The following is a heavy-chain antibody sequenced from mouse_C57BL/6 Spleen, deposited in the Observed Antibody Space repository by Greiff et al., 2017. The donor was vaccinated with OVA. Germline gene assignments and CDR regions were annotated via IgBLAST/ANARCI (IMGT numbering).Heavy chain of an antibody. D-gene: IGHD1-3*01. CDR1: GYTFTDYE. V-gene: IGHV1-15*01. J-gene: IGHJ4*01. Sequence: QVHVKQSGAELVRPGASVTLSCKASGYTFTDYEMHWVKQTPVHGLEWIGAIDPETGGTAYNQKFKGKAILTADKSSSTAYMELRSLTSEDSAVYYCTRAWGSSYAMDYWGQGTSVTVSS. CDR3: TRAWGSSYAMDY. CDR2: IDPETGGT.